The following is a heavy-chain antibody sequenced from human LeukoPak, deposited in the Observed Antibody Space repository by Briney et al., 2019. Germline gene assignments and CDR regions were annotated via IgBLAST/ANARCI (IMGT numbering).Heavy chain of an antibody. CDR1: GGSISSSSYY. D-gene: IGHD6-13*01. V-gene: IGHV4-39*07. Sequence: SETLSLTCTVSGGSISSSSYYWGWIRQPPGKGLEWIGSIYYSGSTYYNPSLKSRVTISVDTSKNQFSLKLSSVTAADTAVYYCARDELISMYSSSWYVGGYFDYWGQGTLVTVSS. J-gene: IGHJ4*02. CDR3: ARDELISMYSSSWYVGGYFDY. CDR2: IYYSGST.